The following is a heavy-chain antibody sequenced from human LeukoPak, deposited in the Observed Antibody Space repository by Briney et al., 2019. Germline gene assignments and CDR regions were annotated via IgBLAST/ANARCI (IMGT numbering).Heavy chain of an antibody. J-gene: IGHJ4*02. D-gene: IGHD1-26*01. V-gene: IGHV3-48*01. CDR2: ITRSSSII. CDR3: ARGSGSYQIFDY. CDR1: GFTFSNCN. Sequence: GGSLRLSCATSGFTFSNCNMNWVRQAPGKGLEWVSYITRSSSIIYYADSVKGRFTISRDNAKNSLHLQMNSLRAEDTAVYYCARGSGSYQIFDYWGQGTLVTVSP.